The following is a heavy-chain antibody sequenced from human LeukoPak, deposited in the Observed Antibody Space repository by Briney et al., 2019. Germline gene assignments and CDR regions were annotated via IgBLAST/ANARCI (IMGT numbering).Heavy chain of an antibody. D-gene: IGHD2-2*01. CDR2: IYHSGST. V-gene: IGHV4-30-2*01. CDR3: ARSKAHLSTSWYGTWFDP. J-gene: IGHJ5*02. CDR1: GGSISSGGYY. Sequence: SQTLSLTCTVSGGSISSGGYYWSWIRQPPGKGLEWIGYIYHSGSTYYNPSLKSRVTISVDTSKNQLSLKLSSVTAADTAVYYCARSKAHLSTSWYGTWFDPWGQGTLVTVSS.